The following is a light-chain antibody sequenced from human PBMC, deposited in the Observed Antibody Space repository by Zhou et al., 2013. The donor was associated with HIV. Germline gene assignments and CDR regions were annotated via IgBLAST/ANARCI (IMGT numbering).Light chain of an antibody. CDR3: QQRSNWLT. CDR1: QSVSSY. J-gene: IGKJ4*01. Sequence: EIVLTQSPATLSLSPGERATLSCRASQSVSSYLAWYQQKPGQAPRLLIYAASTRATGIPARFSGSGSGTEFTLTISSLEPEDSAVYYCQQRSNWLTIGGGTKVEIK. V-gene: IGKV3-11*01. CDR2: AAS.